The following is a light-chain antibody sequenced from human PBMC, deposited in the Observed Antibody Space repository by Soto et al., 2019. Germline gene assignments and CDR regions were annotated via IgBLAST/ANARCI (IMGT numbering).Light chain of an antibody. CDR1: SSDVGGYNY. V-gene: IGLV2-14*03. J-gene: IGLJ1*01. Sequence: QSALTQPASVSGSPGQSITISCTGTSSDVGGYNYVSWYQQHPGKAPKLMIYDVTNRPAGVSNRFSGSKSGNTASLTISGLQAEDEADYYCSSYTSSGTQVFGTGTKLTAL. CDR2: DVT. CDR3: SSYTSSGTQV.